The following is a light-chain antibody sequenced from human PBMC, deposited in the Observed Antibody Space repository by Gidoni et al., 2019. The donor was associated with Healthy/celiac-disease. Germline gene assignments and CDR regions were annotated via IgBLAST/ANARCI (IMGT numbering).Light chain of an antibody. CDR1: QSIRSY. V-gene: IGKV1-39*01. CDR3: RQSYSTPRT. Sequence: DIQMTQSPSSLSESVGDRVTITCRARQSIRSYLTWYQQKPGNAPKLLIYAASSLQGGVPSRFSGSGSGTDFTLTISSRQAEDFATYYCRQSYSTPRTFGQXTKVEIK. J-gene: IGKJ1*01. CDR2: AAS.